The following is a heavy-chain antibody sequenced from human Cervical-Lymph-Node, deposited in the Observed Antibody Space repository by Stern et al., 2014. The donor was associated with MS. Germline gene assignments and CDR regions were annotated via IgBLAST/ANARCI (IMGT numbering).Heavy chain of an antibody. J-gene: IGHJ4*02. CDR1: GFTFTSSA. Sequence: QLVESGPEVKKPGTSVKVSCKASGFTFTSSAVQWLRQARGQRLEWIGWIVVGSGNPNYAQKFQERVTITRDMSTSTAYMELSSLRSEDTAVYYCAADRGSGTLDYWGQGTLVTVSS. D-gene: IGHD3-16*01. CDR3: AADRGSGTLDY. V-gene: IGHV1-58*01. CDR2: IVVGSGNP.